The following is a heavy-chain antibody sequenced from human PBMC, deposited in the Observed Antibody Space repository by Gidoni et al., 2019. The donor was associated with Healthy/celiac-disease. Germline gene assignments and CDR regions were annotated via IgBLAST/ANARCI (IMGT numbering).Heavy chain of an antibody. J-gene: IGHJ4*02. D-gene: IGHD3-3*01. V-gene: IGHV1-46*01. CDR2: INPSGGST. CDR1: GYTFTSSY. CDR3: ARAVVYYDFWSAPFDY. Sequence: QVQLVQSGAEVKKPGASVKVSCKASGYTFTSSYMHWVRQAPGQGLEWIGIINPSGGSTSYAQKFQGRVTMTRDTSTSTVYMELSSLRSEDTAVYYCARAVVYYDFWSAPFDYWGQGTLVTVSS.